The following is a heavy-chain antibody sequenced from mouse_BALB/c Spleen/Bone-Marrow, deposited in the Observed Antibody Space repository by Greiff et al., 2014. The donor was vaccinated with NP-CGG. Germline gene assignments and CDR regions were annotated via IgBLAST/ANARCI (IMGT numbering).Heavy chain of an antibody. CDR3: ARNHRGYYFDY. Sequence: QVQLQQSGPGLVQPSQSLSITCTVSGFSLSSYGVHWVRQSPGKGLEWLGVIRSGGSTDYNAAFISRLTISKDNSKSQVFFKMTSLQANDTAIYYCARNHRGYYFDYWGQGTTLTVSS. V-gene: IGHV2-2*02. D-gene: IGHD3-1*01. CDR1: GFSLSSYG. CDR2: IRSGGST. J-gene: IGHJ2*01.